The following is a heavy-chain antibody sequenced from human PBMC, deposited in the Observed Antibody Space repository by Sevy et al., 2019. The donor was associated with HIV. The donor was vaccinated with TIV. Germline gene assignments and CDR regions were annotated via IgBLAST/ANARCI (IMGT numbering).Heavy chain of an antibody. D-gene: IGHD3-22*01. V-gene: IGHV1-46*01. CDR1: GYTFTNYY. Sequence: ASVKVSCKASGYTFTNYYMHWVRQAPGQGLEWMGIINLSGGSTTYAQKFQHRVTMTRDTSTSTVYMELSSLRSEDTAVYYCVRDRRGNDSNTYFYDYWGQGTLVTVSS. CDR2: INLSGGST. CDR3: VRDRRGNDSNTYFYDY. J-gene: IGHJ4*01.